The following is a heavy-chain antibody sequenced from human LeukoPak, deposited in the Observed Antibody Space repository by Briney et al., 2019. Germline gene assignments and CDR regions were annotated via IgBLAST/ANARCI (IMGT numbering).Heavy chain of an antibody. CDR1: GYTFISYY. CDR2: INPSDGST. Sequence: ASVKVSCKASGYTFISYYMYWVRQAPGQGLEWMGKINPSDGSTSYAQKFQGRVTMTRDTSISTAYMELSRLRSDDTAVYYCARSAFYYYYMDVWGKGTTVTVSS. CDR3: ARSAFYYYYMDV. V-gene: IGHV1-46*01. J-gene: IGHJ6*03.